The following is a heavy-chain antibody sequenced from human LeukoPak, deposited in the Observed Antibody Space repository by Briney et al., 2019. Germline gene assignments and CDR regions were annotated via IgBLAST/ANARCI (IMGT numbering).Heavy chain of an antibody. J-gene: IGHJ4*02. V-gene: IGHV1-2*02. Sequence: ASVKVSCKASGYTFIGYYLHWVRQAPGQGLEWMGWLNPHNGDTNYAQKFQGRVTMTRDTSITTAYRELSRLKSDDTAVYYCATVRDMGGGGGPYYFDYWGQGTLVTVSS. CDR2: LNPHNGDT. D-gene: IGHD1-26*01. CDR3: ATVRDMGGGGGPYYFDY. CDR1: GYTFIGYY.